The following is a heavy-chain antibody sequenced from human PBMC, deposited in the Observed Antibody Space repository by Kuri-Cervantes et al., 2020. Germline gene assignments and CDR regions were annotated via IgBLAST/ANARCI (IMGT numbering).Heavy chain of an antibody. Sequence: ETLSLTCAASGFSFSTDWMHWVRQTPGKGLVWLARMNSDGRTINYADSVRGRFTISRDNAENMLYPQMNSLRVEDTAVYYCARAGSYRFDFWGQGTLVTVSS. D-gene: IGHD6-6*01. CDR2: MNSDGRTI. CDR1: GFSFSTDW. J-gene: IGHJ4*02. CDR3: ARAGSYRFDF. V-gene: IGHV3-74*01.